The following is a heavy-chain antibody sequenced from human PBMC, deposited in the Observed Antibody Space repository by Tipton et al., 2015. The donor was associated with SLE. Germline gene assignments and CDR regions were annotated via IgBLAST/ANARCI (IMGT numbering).Heavy chain of an antibody. D-gene: IGHD6-19*01. J-gene: IGHJ4*01. CDR3: ARGPFQRWPPGAY. CDR2: IADTGSP. V-gene: IGHV4-34*01. CDR1: GGSFSGSH. Sequence: TLSLTCAVYGGSFSGSHWTWIRPPPGQGLEWIGEIADTGSPNYNPSLKSRVTISLDTSKSQCSLILNSLTAADTAVYYCARGPFQRWPPGAYWGQGTLVTVSS.